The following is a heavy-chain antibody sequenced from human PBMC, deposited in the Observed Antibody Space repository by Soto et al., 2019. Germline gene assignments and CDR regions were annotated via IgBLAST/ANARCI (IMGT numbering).Heavy chain of an antibody. CDR3: AKGSSSGYLYHFDY. Sequence: GVSLRLSCAASGFTFASYAMSWVRQAPGKGPEWVSDISGSGGPTFYADSVKGRFTISRDNSKNTLYLQMNSLRDEDTAVYYCAKGSSSGYLYHFDYWGQGTLVTVSS. CDR1: GFTFASYA. D-gene: IGHD3-22*01. J-gene: IGHJ4*02. CDR2: ISGSGGPT. V-gene: IGHV3-23*01.